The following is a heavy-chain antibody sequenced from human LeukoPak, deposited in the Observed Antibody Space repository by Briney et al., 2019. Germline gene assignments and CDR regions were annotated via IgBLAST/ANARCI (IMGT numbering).Heavy chain of an antibody. CDR3: ARDRDGSSWSRYGMDV. J-gene: IGHJ6*02. Sequence: GASVKVCCKASGGTFSSYTISWVRQAPGQGLEWMGRIIPILGIANYAQKFQGRVTITADKSTSTAYMELSSLRSEDTAVYYCARDRDGSSWSRYGMDVWGQGTTVTVSS. CDR2: IIPILGIA. CDR1: GGTFSSYT. V-gene: IGHV1-69*04. D-gene: IGHD6-13*01.